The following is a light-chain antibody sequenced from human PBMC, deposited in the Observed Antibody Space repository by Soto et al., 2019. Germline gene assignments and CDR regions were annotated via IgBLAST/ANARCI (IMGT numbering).Light chain of an antibody. V-gene: IGKV3-20*01. Sequence: EIVLTQSPYTLSFSPWERSTLSFMASQSVPNSRLAWYQQKPGQAPSLVISDTSIRATGIPDRFSGSGSGTDFSLIIGRLEPEDFAVYICQQYGASPWTFGQGTKVDI. J-gene: IGKJ1*01. CDR3: QQYGASPWT. CDR2: DTS. CDR1: QSVPNSR.